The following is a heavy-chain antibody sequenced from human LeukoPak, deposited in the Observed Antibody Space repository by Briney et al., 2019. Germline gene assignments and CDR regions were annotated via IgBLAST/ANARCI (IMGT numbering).Heavy chain of an antibody. Sequence: ASVKVSCKASGYTFTSYYMHWVRQAPGQGLEWMGIINPSGGSTSYAQKFQGRVTMTRDTSTSTVYMEPSSLRSEDTAVYYCARDHQVTAIRYYYGMDVWGKGTTVTVSS. CDR1: GYTFTSYY. CDR3: ARDHQVTAIRYYYGMDV. CDR2: INPSGGST. V-gene: IGHV1-46*01. J-gene: IGHJ6*04. D-gene: IGHD2-21*02.